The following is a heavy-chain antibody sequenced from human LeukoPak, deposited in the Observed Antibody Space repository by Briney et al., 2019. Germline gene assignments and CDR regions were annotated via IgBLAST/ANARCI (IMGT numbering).Heavy chain of an antibody. V-gene: IGHV1-24*01. CDR1: GYTLTELS. D-gene: IGHD6-6*01. CDR2: FDPEDGET. J-gene: IGHJ4*02. Sequence: ASVKVSCKVSGYTLTELSMHWVRQAPGKGLEWMGGFDPEDGETIYAQKFQGSVTMTEDTSTDTAYMELSSLRSEDTAVYYCAIGSVYSSSSGIDYWGQGTLVTVSS. CDR3: AIGSVYSSSSGIDY.